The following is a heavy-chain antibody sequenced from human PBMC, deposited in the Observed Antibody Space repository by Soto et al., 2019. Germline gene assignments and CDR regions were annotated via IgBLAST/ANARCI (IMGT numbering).Heavy chain of an antibody. Sequence: QVQLVESGGGVVQPGRSLRLSCAASGFTFSSYGMHWVRQAPGKGLEWVAVIWYDGSNKYYADSVKGRFTISRDNSKNTLYVQMNSLRAEDTAVYYCAREIIGRCIRAQVLVENGMDVWGQGTTVTVSS. CDR3: AREIIGRCIRAQVLVENGMDV. CDR2: IWYDGSNK. V-gene: IGHV3-33*01. CDR1: GFTFSSYG. D-gene: IGHD6-6*01. J-gene: IGHJ6*02.